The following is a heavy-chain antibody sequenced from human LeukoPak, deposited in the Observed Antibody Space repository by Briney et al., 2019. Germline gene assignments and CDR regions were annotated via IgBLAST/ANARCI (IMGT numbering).Heavy chain of an antibody. J-gene: IGHJ4*02. D-gene: IGHD2-15*01. V-gene: IGHV1-8*03. Sequence: EASVRVSCKASGVTFTSYDINWVRQAPGEGLEWVGWMNPNSGSTDYAQKLEGRVTIPRNTSLSTPSIELTSLRSEHTAVYYCARGPEFRKNCSGRSCQGYYFDYWGQGTLVTVSS. CDR1: GVTFTSYD. CDR2: MNPNSGST. CDR3: ARGPEFRKNCSGRSCQGYYFDY.